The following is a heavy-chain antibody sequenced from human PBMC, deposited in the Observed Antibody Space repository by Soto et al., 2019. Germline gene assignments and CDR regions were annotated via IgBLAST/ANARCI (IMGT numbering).Heavy chain of an antibody. J-gene: IGHJ4*02. CDR1: GFTFSSYA. V-gene: IGHV3-30-3*01. D-gene: IGHD6-19*01. CDR2: ISDDGSNK. CDR3: AGAWVLSSGWSYDC. Sequence: QVQLVESGGGVVQPGRSLRLSCAASGFTFSSYAMHWVRQAPGKGLEWVAVISDDGSNKYYAGSVKGRFTISRDNSKNKLYLQMNSLSAEDTAVYYCAGAWVLSSGWSYDCWCQGTLVSV.